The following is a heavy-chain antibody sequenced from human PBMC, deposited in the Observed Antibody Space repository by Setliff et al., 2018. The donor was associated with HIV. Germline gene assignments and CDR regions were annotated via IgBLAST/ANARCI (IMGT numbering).Heavy chain of an antibody. CDR3: ARDDHYYDSGSYYSDWYFDL. CDR2: IYPGDSDT. CDR1: GYSFTSYW. D-gene: IGHD3-10*01. Sequence: GESLKISCKGSGYSFTSYWIGWVRQMPGKGLEWMGIIYPGDSDTRYSPSFQGQVTIPADKSISTAYLQWSSLKASDTAVYYCARDDHYYDSGSYYSDWYFDLWGRGTLVTVSS. V-gene: IGHV5-51*01. J-gene: IGHJ2*01.